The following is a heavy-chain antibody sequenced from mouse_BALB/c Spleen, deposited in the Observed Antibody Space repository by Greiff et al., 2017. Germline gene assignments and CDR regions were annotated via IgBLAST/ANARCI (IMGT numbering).Heavy chain of an antibody. CDR2: ISSGGST. CDR3: ASYYDYDFYYAMDY. D-gene: IGHD2-4*01. Sequence: VKLVESGGGLVKPGGSLKLSCAASGFTFSSYAMSWVRQTPEKRLEWVASISSGGSTYYPDSVKGRFTISRDNARNILYLQMSSLRSEDTAMYYCASYYDYDFYYAMDYWGQGTSVTVSS. CDR1: GFTFSSYA. V-gene: IGHV5-6-5*01. J-gene: IGHJ4*01.